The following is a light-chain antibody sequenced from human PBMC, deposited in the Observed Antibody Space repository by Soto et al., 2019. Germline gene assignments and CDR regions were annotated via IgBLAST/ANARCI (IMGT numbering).Light chain of an antibody. CDR1: QSVSSN. CDR2: GAS. V-gene: IGKV3D-15*01. CDR3: QQYNNWPPWT. Sequence: RVMTQSPATLSASPGERVTLSCRASQSVSSNLAWYQQKPGQAPRLLIYGASTRATGIPARFSGSGSGTEFTLTISSLQSEDFAVYYCQQYNNWPPWTFGQGTKVDIK. J-gene: IGKJ1*01.